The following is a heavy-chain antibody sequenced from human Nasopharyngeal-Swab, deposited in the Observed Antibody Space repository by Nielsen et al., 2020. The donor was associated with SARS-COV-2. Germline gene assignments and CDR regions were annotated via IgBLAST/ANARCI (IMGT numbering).Heavy chain of an antibody. CDR2: ISSSGSTI. Sequence: GGSLRLSCAASGFTFSSYEMNWVRQAPGKGLEWVSYISSSGSTIYYADSVKGRFTISRDNAKNSLYLQMNSLRAEDTAVYYCASRWIWFGEFVFDYWGQGTLVTVSS. CDR1: GFTFSSYE. J-gene: IGHJ4*02. D-gene: IGHD3-10*01. CDR3: ASRWIWFGEFVFDY. V-gene: IGHV3-48*03.